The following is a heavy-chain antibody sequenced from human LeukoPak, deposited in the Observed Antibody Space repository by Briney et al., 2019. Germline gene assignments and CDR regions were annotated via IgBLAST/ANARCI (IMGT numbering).Heavy chain of an antibody. CDR3: ARDVSSTPNWEFDY. CDR1: GYTFADYF. Sequence: GASVKVSCKTSGYTFADYFIHWVRQAPGQGLEWMGRINANSGGTEYEQKFQGRVTMTRDTSISTAYVEVNWLISDDTAIYYCARDVSSTPNWEFDYWGQGTLVTASS. CDR2: INANSGGT. D-gene: IGHD1-26*01. J-gene: IGHJ4*02. V-gene: IGHV1-2*06.